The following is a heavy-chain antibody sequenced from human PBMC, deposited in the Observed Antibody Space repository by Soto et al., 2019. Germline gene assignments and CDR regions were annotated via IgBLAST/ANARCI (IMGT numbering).Heavy chain of an antibody. CDR2: IMPIFRTP. V-gene: IGHV1-69*12. CDR1: GGTFRNSA. Sequence: QVQLEQSGAEVKKPGSSVKLSCKASGGTFRNSAISWVRQAPGQGLEWMGGIMPIFRTPDYAQKFQGRVTITADESMNTVYMELRGLRSDDTAVYYCARDNDRPQLGGNYYYILDVWGHGTTVTVSS. J-gene: IGHJ6*02. D-gene: IGHD1-1*01. CDR3: ARDNDRPQLGGNYYYILDV.